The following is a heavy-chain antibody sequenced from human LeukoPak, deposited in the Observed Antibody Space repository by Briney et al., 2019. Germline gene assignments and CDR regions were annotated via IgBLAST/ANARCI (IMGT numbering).Heavy chain of an antibody. D-gene: IGHD3-9*01. V-gene: IGHV5-51*01. CDR2: IYPGDSDT. Sequence: GESLKISCRVSGYNFTNYWIGWVRQMPGKGLEWMGIIYPGDSDTRYSPSFQGQVTISADKSISNAYLQWGGLKASDTAMYYCQKTAYDILTAPAMYYFDYWGQGTLVTVSS. CDR3: QKTAYDILTAPAMYYFDY. J-gene: IGHJ4*02. CDR1: GYNFTNYW.